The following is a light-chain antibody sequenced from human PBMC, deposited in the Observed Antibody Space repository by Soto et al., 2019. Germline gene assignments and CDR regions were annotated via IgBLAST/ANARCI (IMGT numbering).Light chain of an antibody. V-gene: IGLV2-14*01. CDR1: TGDIGSYNR. J-gene: IGLJ1*01. Sequence: QSLLTQPASVSGSAGQSITISCTGTTGDIGSYNRVSWYQQRPGKAPTLIIYEVTDRPSGVSNRFSGSKSGNTASLTISGLQAEDEAEYYCSSYTNINTRACVFGTGTKVTVL. CDR2: EVT. CDR3: SSYTNINTRACV.